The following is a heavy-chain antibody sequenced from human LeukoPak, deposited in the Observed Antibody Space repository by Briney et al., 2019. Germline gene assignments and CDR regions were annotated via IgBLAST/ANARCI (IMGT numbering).Heavy chain of an antibody. D-gene: IGHD2-15*01. J-gene: IGHJ6*03. CDR1: GFTFSSFG. CDR3: AKNGDRGAYCSGGSCYPYYYYNMDV. CDR2: ISSTGGTA. Sequence: GGSLRLSCAASGFTFSSFGMSWVRQAPGKGLEWVSAISSTGGTAYYADSVKGRFTISRDNSKNTLYLQMNSLRAEDTAIYYCAKNGDRGAYCSGGSCYPYYYYNMDVWGKGTTVTVSS. V-gene: IGHV3-23*01.